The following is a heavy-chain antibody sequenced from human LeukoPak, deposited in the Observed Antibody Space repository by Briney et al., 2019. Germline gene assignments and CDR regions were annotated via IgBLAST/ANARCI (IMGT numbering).Heavy chain of an antibody. J-gene: IGHJ4*02. Sequence: PGGSLRLSCAASGFTFSSYWMHWVRQAPGKGLVWVSRINSVGSSTSYADSVKGRFTISRDNAKNTLYLQMNSLRAEDTAVYYCSAGSYRFDYWGQGTLVTVSS. D-gene: IGHD1-26*01. V-gene: IGHV3-74*01. CDR3: SAGSYRFDY. CDR1: GFTFSSYW. CDR2: INSVGSST.